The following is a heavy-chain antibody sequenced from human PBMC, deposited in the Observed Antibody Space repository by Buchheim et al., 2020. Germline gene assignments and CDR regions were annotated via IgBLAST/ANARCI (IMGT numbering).Heavy chain of an antibody. CDR2: ISHSGST. CDR3: ARDRSV. Sequence: QVQLQESGPGLVMPSGTLSLTCAVSGGSISRSNWWTWVRQPPGKGLEWIGEISHSGSTNYNPSLKSRVTISVDMSKNHFSFKLSSVTAADTAVYYCARDRSVWGQGTT. CDR1: GGSISRSNW. V-gene: IGHV4-4*02. J-gene: IGHJ6*02.